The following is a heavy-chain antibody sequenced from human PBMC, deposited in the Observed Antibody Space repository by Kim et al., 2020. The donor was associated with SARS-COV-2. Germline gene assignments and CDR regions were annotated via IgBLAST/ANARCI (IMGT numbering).Heavy chain of an antibody. Sequence: GGSLRLSCAASGFIFSHFGMNWVRQAPGKGLEWISYISDSSASINYADSVKGRFTVSRDNAENSLHLHMNGLRDEDTAVYMCVRARRGGYSDDALDYLG. D-gene: IGHD3-10*01. J-gene: IGHJ4*01. CDR2: ISDSSASI. V-gene: IGHV3-48*02. CDR3: VRARRGGYSDDALDY. CDR1: GFIFSHFG.